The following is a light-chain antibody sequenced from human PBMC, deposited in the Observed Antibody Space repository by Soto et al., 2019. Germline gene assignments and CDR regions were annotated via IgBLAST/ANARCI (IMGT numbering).Light chain of an antibody. CDR2: SAS. V-gene: IGKV3-15*01. J-gene: IGKJ1*01. Sequence: EIVKTQSPATLSVSPGERATVSCRASQSVTNNLAWYQQKPGQAPRLLIYSASTRATGVPARFSASGSGTEFTLTISSLQSEDFVVYYCQQYSICPPAFGQGTKVEIK. CDR3: QQYSICPPA. CDR1: QSVTNN.